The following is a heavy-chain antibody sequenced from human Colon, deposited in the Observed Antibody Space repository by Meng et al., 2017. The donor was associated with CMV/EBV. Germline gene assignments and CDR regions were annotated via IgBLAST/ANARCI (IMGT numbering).Heavy chain of an antibody. V-gene: IGHV3-23*01. CDR3: VRTDPSKLAPDY. CDR1: GFAFSSYA. CDR2: NGGDGRST. Sequence: GESLKISCAASGFAFSSYAMSWVRQAPGKGLQWVSANGGDGRSTYYADSVKGRFTIFRDNSKNSVYLQLDSLRGEDTAVYYCVRTDPSKLAPDYWGPGTLVTVSS. D-gene: IGHD1-1*01. J-gene: IGHJ4*02.